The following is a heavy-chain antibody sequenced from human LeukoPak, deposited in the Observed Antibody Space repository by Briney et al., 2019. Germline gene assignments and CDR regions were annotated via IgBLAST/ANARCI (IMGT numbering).Heavy chain of an antibody. D-gene: IGHD3-10*01. CDR3: ARDPSTYYYGSGSYPTG. CDR1: GFTFSSYS. J-gene: IGHJ4*02. Sequence: PGGSLRLSCAASGFTFSSYSMNWVRQAPGGGLEWVSSISSSSSYIYYTDSVKGRLTISRDNAKNSLYLQMNSLRAEDTAVYYCARDPSTYYYGSGSYPTGWGQGTLVTVSS. CDR2: ISSSSSYI. V-gene: IGHV3-21*01.